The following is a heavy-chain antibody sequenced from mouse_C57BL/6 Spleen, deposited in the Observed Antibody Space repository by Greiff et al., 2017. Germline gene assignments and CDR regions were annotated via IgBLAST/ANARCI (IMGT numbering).Heavy chain of an antibody. Sequence: EVQLQQSGPELVKPGASVKISCKASGYTFTDYYMNWVKQSHGKSLEWIGDINPNNGGTSYNQKFKGKATLTVDKSSSTAYMELRSLTSEDSAVYYCATPYYYGSSYRWYFDVWGTGTTVTVSS. CDR1: GYTFTDYY. D-gene: IGHD1-1*01. J-gene: IGHJ1*03. CDR2: INPNNGGT. CDR3: ATPYYYGSSYRWYFDV. V-gene: IGHV1-26*01.